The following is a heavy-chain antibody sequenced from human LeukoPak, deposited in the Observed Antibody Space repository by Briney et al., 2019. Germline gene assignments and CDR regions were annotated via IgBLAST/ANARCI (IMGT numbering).Heavy chain of an antibody. J-gene: IGHJ5*02. CDR1: GYTFTNNA. Sequence: ASVKVSCKTSGYTFTNNAINWVRQAPGQGLEWMGGIIPIFGTANYAQKFQGRVTITADESTSTAYMELSSLRSEDTAVYYCARKLGHCSSTSCYGVNWFDPWGQGTLVTVSS. V-gene: IGHV1-69*13. CDR2: IIPIFGTA. D-gene: IGHD2-2*03. CDR3: ARKLGHCSSTSCYGVNWFDP.